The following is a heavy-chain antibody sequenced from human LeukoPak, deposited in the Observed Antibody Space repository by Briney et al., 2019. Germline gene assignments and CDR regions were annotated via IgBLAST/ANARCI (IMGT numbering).Heavy chain of an antibody. D-gene: IGHD3-3*01. CDR2: IYYSGST. CDR3: ARVPQATYYDFWSGPVDAFDI. Sequence: PSETLSLTCTVSGGSISSYYWSWIRQPPGKGLEWIGYIYYSGSTNYNPSLKSRVTISVDTSKNQFSLKPSSVTAADTAVYYCARVPQATYYDFWSGPVDAFDIWGQGTMVTVSS. CDR1: GGSISSYY. J-gene: IGHJ3*02. V-gene: IGHV4-59*01.